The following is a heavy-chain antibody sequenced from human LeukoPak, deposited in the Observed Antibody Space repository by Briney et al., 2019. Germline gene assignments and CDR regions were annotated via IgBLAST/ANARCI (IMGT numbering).Heavy chain of an antibody. CDR2: IGSNAGDT. V-gene: IGHV3-23*01. CDR3: AKYYSTSGSSGGRVFDY. Sequence: PGESLRLSCAASGFTFRSYPMTWVRRAPGKGVDWVSSIGSNAGDTHYADSVKGRFTISRDNSKNSLYLQMNSLRAEDTAVYYCAKYYSTSGSSGGRVFDYWGQGTLVTVSS. D-gene: IGHD3-10*01. J-gene: IGHJ4*02. CDR1: GFTFRSYP.